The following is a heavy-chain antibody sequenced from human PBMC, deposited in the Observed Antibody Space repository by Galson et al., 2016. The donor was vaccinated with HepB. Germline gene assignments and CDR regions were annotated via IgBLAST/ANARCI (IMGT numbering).Heavy chain of an antibody. Sequence: SETLSLTCDVSGGSITTNNWWSWVRQPPGKGLEWIGEIYHSGSPKYNPSLKSRVTISVNKSKNQFSLRLNSVTAADTAVYYCAGDHTSGWSLDYGGQGILVTVSS. CDR3: AGDHTSGWSLDY. V-gene: IGHV4/OR15-8*01. CDR1: GGSITTNNW. D-gene: IGHD6-13*01. CDR2: IYHSGSP. J-gene: IGHJ4*02.